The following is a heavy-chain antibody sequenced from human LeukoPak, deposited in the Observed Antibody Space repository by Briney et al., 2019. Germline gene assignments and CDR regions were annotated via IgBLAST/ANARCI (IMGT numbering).Heavy chain of an antibody. D-gene: IGHD3-22*01. V-gene: IGHV3-30*18. CDR2: ISYDGSNK. CDR1: GFTFSSYG. Sequence: QPGRSLRLSCAASGFTFSSYGMPWVRQAPGKGLEWVAVISYDGSNKYYADSVKGRFTISRDNSKNTLYLQMNSLRAEDTAVYYCAKPLAYDSSGYYNYWGQGTLVTVSS. CDR3: AKPLAYDSSGYYNY. J-gene: IGHJ4*02.